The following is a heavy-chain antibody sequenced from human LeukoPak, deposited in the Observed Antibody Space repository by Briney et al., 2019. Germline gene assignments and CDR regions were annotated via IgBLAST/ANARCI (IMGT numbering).Heavy chain of an antibody. CDR1: GFTFSSYG. Sequence: GGSLRLSCAASGFTFSSYGMNWVRQAPGKGLEWVSSISSSSSYIYYADSVKGRFTISRDNAKNSLYLQMNSLRAEDTAVYYCARARIGCSGGSCYIGPDAPFDPWGQGTLVTVSS. V-gene: IGHV3-21*01. J-gene: IGHJ5*02. D-gene: IGHD2-15*01. CDR3: ARARIGCSGGSCYIGPDAPFDP. CDR2: ISSSSSYI.